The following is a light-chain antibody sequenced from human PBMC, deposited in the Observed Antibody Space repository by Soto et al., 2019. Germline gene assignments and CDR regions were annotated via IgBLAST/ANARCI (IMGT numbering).Light chain of an antibody. J-gene: IGKJ1*01. V-gene: IGKV3-20*01. CDR2: GAS. Sequence: EIVLTQSPGTLSLSPGERATLSCRASQSVTSNYLAWYQQKPGQAPSLLIYGASARAAGIPDRFSGSGTGTDFALTISGLEPEDFAVYFCQQYASSPRTFVQGTKV. CDR1: QSVTSNY. CDR3: QQYASSPRT.